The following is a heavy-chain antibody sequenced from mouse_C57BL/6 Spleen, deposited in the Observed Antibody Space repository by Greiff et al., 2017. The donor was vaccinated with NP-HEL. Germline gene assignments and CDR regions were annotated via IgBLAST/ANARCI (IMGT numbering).Heavy chain of an antibody. CDR1: GFTFSDYG. Sequence: EVKLMESGGGLVKPGGSLKLSCAASGFTFSDYGMHWVRQSPEKGLEWVAYISSGSSTIYYADTVKGRFTISRDNAKNTLFLQMTSLRSEDTAMYYCERAPYYYAIEYWGQGTPVTVSS. J-gene: IGHJ4*01. V-gene: IGHV5-17*01. CDR2: ISSGSSTI. CDR3: ERAPYYYAIEY.